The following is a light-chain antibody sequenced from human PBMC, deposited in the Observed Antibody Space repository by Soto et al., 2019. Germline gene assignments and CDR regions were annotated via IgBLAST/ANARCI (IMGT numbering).Light chain of an antibody. CDR3: QQYAKSGA. V-gene: IGKV3-20*01. J-gene: IGKJ4*02. CDR2: GSS. CDR1: QSVSSTY. Sequence: EIVLTQSPGTLSLSPGKRATLSCRASQSVSSTYLAWYQQKPGQAPRLLIYGSSSSVTGVPDRFSASGSGTDYTLTISRMEPEELAVYYCQQYAKSGAFGEGTKVELK.